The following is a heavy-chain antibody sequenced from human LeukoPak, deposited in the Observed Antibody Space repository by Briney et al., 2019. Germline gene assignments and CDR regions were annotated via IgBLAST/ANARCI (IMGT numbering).Heavy chain of an antibody. CDR3: ARGGGVDTTMVRGAFDI. V-gene: IGHV1-46*01. J-gene: IGHJ3*02. D-gene: IGHD5-18*01. Sequence: AASVKVSCKASGYTFTSYYMHWVRQAPGQGLEWMGLINPSGGSTSYAQKFQGRVTMTRDTSTSTVYMELSSLRSEDTAVYYGARGGGVDTTMVRGAFDIWGQGTMVTVSS. CDR2: INPSGGST. CDR1: GYTFTSYY.